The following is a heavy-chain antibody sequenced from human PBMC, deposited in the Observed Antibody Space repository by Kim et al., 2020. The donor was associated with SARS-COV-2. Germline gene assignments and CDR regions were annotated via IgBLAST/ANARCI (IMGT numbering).Heavy chain of an antibody. CDR1: GFTFSTYA. V-gene: IGHV3-33*01. D-gene: IGHD3-10*01. J-gene: IGHJ3*02. Sequence: GGSPRLSCAASGFTFSTYAMHWLRQAPGKGLEWVAVIWSDGSNKYYADSVKGRFTISRDQSKNTLYLQMNSLRVEDTAVYYCARGFDTNTFDMWGQGTMVTVSS. CDR2: IWSDGSNK. CDR3: ARGFDTNTFDM.